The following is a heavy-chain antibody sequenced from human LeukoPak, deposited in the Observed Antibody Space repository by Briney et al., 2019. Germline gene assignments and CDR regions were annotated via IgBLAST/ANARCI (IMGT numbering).Heavy chain of an antibody. V-gene: IGHV1-2*02. CDR1: GYTFTSYY. CDR2: INPNSGGT. D-gene: IGHD3-9*01. CDR3: ARVSLLFYDILTGYRDAFDI. Sequence: ASVKVSCKASGYTFTSYYMHWVRQAPGQGLEWMGWINPNSGGTNYAQKFQGRVTMTRDTSISTAYMELSRLRSDDTAVYYCARVSLLFYDILTGYRDAFDIWGQGTMVTVSS. J-gene: IGHJ3*02.